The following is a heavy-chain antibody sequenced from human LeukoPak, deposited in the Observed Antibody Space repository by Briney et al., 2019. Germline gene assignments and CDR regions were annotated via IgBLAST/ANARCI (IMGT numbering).Heavy chain of an antibody. CDR1: GGSVSGFF. J-gene: IGHJ6*02. V-gene: IGHV4-59*08. Sequence: SETLSLTCAVSGGSVSGFFWSWSRQPPGKGLEWIGYIYYTGTTIYNPSLRSRVTMSVDVSKNQFSLDLTSVTAADTAVYYCARHDPVGHFLRGMDVWGQGTTVTVSS. CDR2: IYYTGTT. D-gene: IGHD2/OR15-2a*01. CDR3: ARHDPVGHFLRGMDV.